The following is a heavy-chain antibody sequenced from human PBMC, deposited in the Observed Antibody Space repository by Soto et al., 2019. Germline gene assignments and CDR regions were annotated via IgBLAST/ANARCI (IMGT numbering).Heavy chain of an antibody. Sequence: EVQLVESGGGLVKPGGSLTLSCAGSGFAFRSYNMNWVRQAPGKGLEWVASISSGSSNIYYADSVKGRFTISRDNAKNSLYLQVDSLRAEDSAVYYFASATVFAGTFDFWGQGTLLTVSS. CDR2: ISSGSSNI. CDR3: ASATVFAGTFDF. CDR1: GFAFRSYN. D-gene: IGHD1-7*01. J-gene: IGHJ4*02. V-gene: IGHV3-21*01.